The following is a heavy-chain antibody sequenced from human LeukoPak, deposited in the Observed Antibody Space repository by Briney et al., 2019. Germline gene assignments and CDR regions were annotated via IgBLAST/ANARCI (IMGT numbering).Heavy chain of an antibody. D-gene: IGHD4-17*01. CDR2: ISGSGGST. CDR1: GFTFSSYA. V-gene: IGHV3-23*01. CDR3: AKPIFATVTTQGAFDV. Sequence: PGGSLRLSCAASGFTFSSYAMSWVRQAPGKGLEWVSAISGSGGSTYYADSVKGRFTISRDNSKNTLYLQMNSLRAEGTAVYYCAKPIFATVTTQGAFDVWGRGSTVTVSS. J-gene: IGHJ6*04.